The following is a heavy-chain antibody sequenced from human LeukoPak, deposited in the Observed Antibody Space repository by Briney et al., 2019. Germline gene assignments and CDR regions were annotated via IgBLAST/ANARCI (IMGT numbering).Heavy chain of an antibody. V-gene: IGHV4-39*07. D-gene: IGHD3-3*01. J-gene: IGHJ4*02. Sequence: SETLSLTCTVSGGSISSSSYYWGWIRQPPGKGLEWIGSIYYSGSTYYNPSLKSRVTISVDTSKNQFSLKLSSVTAADTAVYYCARGIQADFWSGYCDYWGQGTLVTVSS. CDR2: IYYSGST. CDR1: GGSISSSSYY. CDR3: ARGIQADFWSGYCDY.